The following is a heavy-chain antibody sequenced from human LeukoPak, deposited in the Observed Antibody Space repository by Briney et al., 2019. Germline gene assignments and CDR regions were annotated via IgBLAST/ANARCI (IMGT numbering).Heavy chain of an antibody. J-gene: IGHJ4*02. Sequence: EASVKVSCKASGGTFSSYAISWVRQAPGQGLEWMGGIIPIFGTANYAQKFQGRVTITADESTSTAYMELSSLRSEDTAVYYCARGYSGYDQGPTLGYWGQGTLVTVSS. CDR1: GGTFSSYA. CDR3: ARGYSGYDQGPTLGY. V-gene: IGHV1-69*13. CDR2: IIPIFGTA. D-gene: IGHD5-12*01.